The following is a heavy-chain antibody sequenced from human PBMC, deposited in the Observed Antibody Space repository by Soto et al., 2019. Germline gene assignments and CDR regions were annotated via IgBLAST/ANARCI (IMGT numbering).Heavy chain of an antibody. Sequence: GEFLKISCRGSGYSFTTNWIGWVRQMPGKGLEWMGIIYPGDSDTRYSPSFQGQVTISADKSISTAYLQWSSLKASDTAMYYCARGESDGYRHFEHRGQGTLVTVSS. J-gene: IGHJ4*02. V-gene: IGHV5-51*01. D-gene: IGHD2-21*01. CDR2: IYPGDSDT. CDR1: GYSFTTNW. CDR3: ARGESDGYRHFEH.